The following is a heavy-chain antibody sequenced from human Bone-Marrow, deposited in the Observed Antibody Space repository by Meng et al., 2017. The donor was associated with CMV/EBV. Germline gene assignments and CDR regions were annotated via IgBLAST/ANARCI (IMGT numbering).Heavy chain of an antibody. Sequence: SVKVSCKASGGTFSSYAISWVRQAPGQGLEWMGGIIPIFGTANYAQKFQGRVTITTDESTSTAYMELSNLRSEDTAVYYCARTSDYCSSTSCYTYYYYGMDVWGQGTTVTVSS. CDR3: ARTSDYCSSTSCYTYYYYGMDV. V-gene: IGHV1-69*05. D-gene: IGHD2-2*02. CDR2: IIPIFGTA. J-gene: IGHJ6*02. CDR1: GGTFSSYA.